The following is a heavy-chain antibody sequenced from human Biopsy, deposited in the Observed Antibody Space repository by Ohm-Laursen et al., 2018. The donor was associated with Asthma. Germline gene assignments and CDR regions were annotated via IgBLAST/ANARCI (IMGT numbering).Heavy chain of an antibody. D-gene: IGHD2-15*01. CDR1: GYTFSNYA. Sequence: ASVKVSCKASGYTFSNYAISWVRQAPGQGLEWMGWISGYNGDAKFAQNVKGRLSLTTDTSTSTAYMELRSLTSDDTAVYYCVRDKVVVVPGSKGPTDWFDPWGQGALVTVSS. CDR2: ISGYNGDA. V-gene: IGHV1-18*04. J-gene: IGHJ5*02. CDR3: VRDKVVVVPGSKGPTDWFDP.